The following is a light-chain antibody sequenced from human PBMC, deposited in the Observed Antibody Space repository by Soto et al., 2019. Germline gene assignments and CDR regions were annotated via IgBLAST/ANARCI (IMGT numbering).Light chain of an antibody. CDR1: QSGSKNF. J-gene: IGKJ4*01. CDR2: GAS. CDR3: PQYGSSPST. V-gene: IGKV3-20*01. Sequence: EIVLTQSPRTLSLSPGERATLSCRASQSGSKNFLAWYQQKPGQAPRLLISGASSRATGIPARFSGSGSGTDFSLTIDRPEPEDFAVYFCPQYGSSPSTFGGGTKVAIK.